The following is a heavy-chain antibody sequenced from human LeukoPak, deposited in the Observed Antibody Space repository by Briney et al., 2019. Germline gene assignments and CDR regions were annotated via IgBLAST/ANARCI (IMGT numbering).Heavy chain of an antibody. CDR3: ARTYSSTTGYGMDV. J-gene: IGHJ6*02. D-gene: IGHD6-13*01. V-gene: IGHV4-39*07. Sequence: SETLSLTCTVSGGSIRSSSHYYSWIRQPPGKGLEWIGEINHSGSTNYNPSLKSRVTISVDTSKNQFSLKLSSVTAADTAVYYCARTYSSTTGYGMDVWGQGTTVTVSS. CDR1: GGSIRSSSHY. CDR2: INHSGST.